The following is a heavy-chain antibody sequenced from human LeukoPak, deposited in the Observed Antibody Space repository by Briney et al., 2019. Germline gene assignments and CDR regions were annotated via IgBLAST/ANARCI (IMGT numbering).Heavy chain of an antibody. D-gene: IGHD6-19*01. V-gene: IGHV3-48*03. CDR2: ITGGSTTK. CDR3: ARDGDIAVATAPYYFDY. J-gene: IGHJ4*02. CDR1: GFTFSYYE. Sequence: GGSMRLSCAASGFTFSYYEMIWVRQAPGKGLEWVSYITGGSTTKNYADSVKGRFTISRDNAKNSLYLQMNSLRAEDTAIYYCARDGDIAVATAPYYFDYWGQGILVTVSS.